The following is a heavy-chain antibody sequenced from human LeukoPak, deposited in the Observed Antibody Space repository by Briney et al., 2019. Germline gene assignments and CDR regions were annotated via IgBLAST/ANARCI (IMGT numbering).Heavy chain of an antibody. V-gene: IGHV1-3*04. J-gene: IGHJ4*02. CDR1: GYIFTSYP. CDR3: ARDRAMADY. D-gene: IGHD5-18*01. Sequence: GASVKVSCKASGYIFTSYPIHWVRQAPGQRLEWMGWINTGNGNTKYSQKFEGRVTVTRDTSATAAYMELSSLRSEDTAVYYRARDRAMADYWGQGTLVTVSS. CDR2: INTGNGNT.